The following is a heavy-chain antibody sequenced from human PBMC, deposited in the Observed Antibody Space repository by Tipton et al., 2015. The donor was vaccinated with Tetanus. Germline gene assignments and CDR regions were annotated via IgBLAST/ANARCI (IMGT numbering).Heavy chain of an antibody. CDR1: GYRFSSYW. CDR3: ARLPKHYSASGST. J-gene: IGHJ5*02. D-gene: IGHD3-10*01. CDR2: IFPADSDT. V-gene: IGHV5-51*01. Sequence: QSGAEVKKPGESLKISCKGSGYRFSSYWIGWVRQMPGRDLEWMGIIFPADSDTKYSPSFQGQVTFSADTSISTAYLQWSSLKPSDTAIYFCARLPKHYSASGSTWGQGTLVTVSS.